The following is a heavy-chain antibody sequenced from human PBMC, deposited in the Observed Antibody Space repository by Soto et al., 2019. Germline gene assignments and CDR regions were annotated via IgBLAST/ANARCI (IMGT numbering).Heavy chain of an antibody. CDR3: ASGGTTVTTFLRFDP. CDR2: IYHSGST. CDR1: GGSISSGGYS. J-gene: IGHJ5*02. V-gene: IGHV4-30-2*01. Sequence: QLQLQESGSGLVKPSQTLSLTCAVSGGSISSGGYSWSWIRQPPGKGLEWVGYIYHSGSTYYNPSLKSRVTISVDRSKNQFSLKLSSVTAADTAVYYCASGGTTVTTFLRFDPWGQGTLVTVSS. D-gene: IGHD4-17*01.